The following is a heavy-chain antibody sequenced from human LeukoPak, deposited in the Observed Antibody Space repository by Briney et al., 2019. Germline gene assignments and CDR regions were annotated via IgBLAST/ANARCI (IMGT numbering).Heavy chain of an antibody. CDR2: ISSSGSTI. CDR1: GFTFSSYE. J-gene: IGHJ6*03. CDR3: ARFRHSNYDYYYYYMDV. D-gene: IGHD4-11*01. V-gene: IGHV3-48*03. Sequence: GGSLRLSCAASGFTFSSYEMNWVRQALGKGLEWVSYISSSGSTIYYADSVKGRFTISRDNAKNSLYLQMNSLRAEDTAVYYCARFRHSNYDYYYYYMDVWGKGTTVTISS.